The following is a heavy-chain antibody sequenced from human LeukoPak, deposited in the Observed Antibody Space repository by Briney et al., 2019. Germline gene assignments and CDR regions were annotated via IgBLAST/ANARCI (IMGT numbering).Heavy chain of an antibody. Sequence: SETLSLICTVSNGSISISSYHWGWIRQPPGKGLEWIGSIYYSGSTYYNPPLKRRVTISVDTSKHQFSLMLSSVTAADTAVYYCARGSSGPFYYYGMDVWGQGTTVTVSS. CDR3: ARGSSGPFYYYGMDV. J-gene: IGHJ6*02. D-gene: IGHD3-22*01. CDR2: IYYSGST. V-gene: IGHV4-39*01. CDR1: NGSISISSYH.